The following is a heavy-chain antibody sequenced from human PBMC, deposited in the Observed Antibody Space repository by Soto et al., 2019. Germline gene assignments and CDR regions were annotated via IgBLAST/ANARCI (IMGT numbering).Heavy chain of an antibody. Sequence: HVQVVQSGAEVKKLGSSVKVSCKAPGGSFSNYGFSWVRQAPGQGLEWMGGIIPIFGTPHYAQKFRDRVTITADESTSTVYMEVSSLTSEDTAVYYCARGDATKIVVTTYYGLDVWGQGTTVTVSS. D-gene: IGHD3-22*01. J-gene: IGHJ6*02. CDR1: GGSFSNYG. V-gene: IGHV1-69*12. CDR3: ARGDATKIVVTTYYGLDV. CDR2: IIPIFGTP.